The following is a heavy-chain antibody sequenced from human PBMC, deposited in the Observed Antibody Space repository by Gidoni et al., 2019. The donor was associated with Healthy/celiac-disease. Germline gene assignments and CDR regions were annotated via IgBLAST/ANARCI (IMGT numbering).Heavy chain of an antibody. CDR3: ARGIAVAGADY. D-gene: IGHD6-19*01. CDR2: INHSGST. CDR1: GGSFSGYY. Sequence: QVQLQQWGAGLLKPSETLSLTCAVYGGSFSGYYWSWIRQPPGEGLEWIGEINHSGSTNYNPSLKSRVTISVDTSKNQFSLKLSSVTAADTAVYYCARGIAVAGADYWGQGTLVTVSS. J-gene: IGHJ4*02. V-gene: IGHV4-34*01.